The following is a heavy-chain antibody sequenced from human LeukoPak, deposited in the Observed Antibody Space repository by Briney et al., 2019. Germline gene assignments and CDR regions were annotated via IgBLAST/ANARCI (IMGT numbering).Heavy chain of an antibody. D-gene: IGHD6-13*01. V-gene: IGHV4-4*07. Sequence: SETLSLTCSVSGGSIRSYYWSWIRQPAGKGLEWIGRFYSSVSTIYNPSLNSRVTMSVDTSKNLFFLNLTSVTAADTAVYYCARRIAAAGPRWFDPWGQGTLVTVSS. CDR1: GGSIRSYY. J-gene: IGHJ5*02. CDR2: FYSSVST. CDR3: ARRIAAAGPRWFDP.